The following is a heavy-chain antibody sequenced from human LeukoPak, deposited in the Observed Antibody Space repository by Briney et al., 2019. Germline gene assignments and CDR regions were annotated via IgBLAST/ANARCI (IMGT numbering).Heavy chain of an antibody. CDR1: GYTFTSYG. CDR2: ISAYNGNT. J-gene: IGHJ6*03. V-gene: IGHV1-18*01. Sequence: ASVKVSCKASGYTFTSYGISWVRQAPGQGLEWMGWISAYNGNTNYAQKLQGRVTMTTDTSTSTAYMELRSLRSDDTAVYYCARDLDLGVHWATTVVTPDYYYMDVWGKGTTVTISS. CDR3: ARDLDLGVHWATTVVTPDYYYMDV. D-gene: IGHD4-23*01.